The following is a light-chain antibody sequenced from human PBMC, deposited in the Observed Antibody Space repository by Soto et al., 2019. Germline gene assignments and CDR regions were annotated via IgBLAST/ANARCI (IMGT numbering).Light chain of an antibody. CDR3: QQYHNYST. Sequence: DIQMTHSPSTLSASVGFRFNITCRASQSISSWLAWYKQKPGKAPKLLIYDASSLESGVPSRLSGSGSGTEFTLTISSLKPDDFATYYCQQYHNYSTFGHGTKVDI. V-gene: IGKV1-5*01. J-gene: IGKJ1*01. CDR2: DAS. CDR1: QSISSW.